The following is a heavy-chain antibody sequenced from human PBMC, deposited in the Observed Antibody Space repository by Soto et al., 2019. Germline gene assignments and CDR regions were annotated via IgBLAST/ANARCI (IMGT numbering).Heavy chain of an antibody. D-gene: IGHD3-9*01. Sequence: QCLELKSAVSGESVYSDSPPRNWIRQSPSRGLEWLGRTYYRSKWYNDYAVSVKSRITINPDTSKNQFSLQLNSVTPEDTAVYYCASTDVLRAFDIWGQGTMVTVSS. CDR3: ASTDVLRAFDI. J-gene: IGHJ3*02. CDR2: TYYRSKWYN. V-gene: IGHV6-1*01. CDR1: GESVYSDSPP.